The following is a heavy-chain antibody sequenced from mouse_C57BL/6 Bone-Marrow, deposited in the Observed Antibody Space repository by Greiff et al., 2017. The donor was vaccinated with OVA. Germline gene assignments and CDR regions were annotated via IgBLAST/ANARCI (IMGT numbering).Heavy chain of an antibody. V-gene: IGHV1-64*01. CDR2: IHPNSGST. CDR1: GYTFTSYW. J-gene: IGHJ1*03. D-gene: IGHD2-12*01. Sequence: QVQLQQPGAELVKPGASVKLSCKASGYTFTSYWMHWVKQRPGQGLEWIGMIHPNSGSTNYNEKFKSKATLTVDKSSSTAYMQLSSLTSEDSAVYYCARRVYYRGYFDVWGTGTTVTVSS. CDR3: ARRVYYRGYFDV.